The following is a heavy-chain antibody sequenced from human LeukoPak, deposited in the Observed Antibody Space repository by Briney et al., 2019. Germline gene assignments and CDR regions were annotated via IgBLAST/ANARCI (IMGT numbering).Heavy chain of an antibody. Sequence: PSETLSLTCAVYGGSFSVYYWSWIRHPPGKGLEWVSHINSDRSRTTYADSVRGRFTISRDNAKSTLYLQMNSLRAEDTAVYYCARVRDDYTYFDCWGQGTLVTVSS. D-gene: IGHD4-11*01. V-gene: IGHV3-74*01. J-gene: IGHJ4*02. CDR1: GGSFSVYY. CDR2: INSDRSRT. CDR3: ARVRDDYTYFDC.